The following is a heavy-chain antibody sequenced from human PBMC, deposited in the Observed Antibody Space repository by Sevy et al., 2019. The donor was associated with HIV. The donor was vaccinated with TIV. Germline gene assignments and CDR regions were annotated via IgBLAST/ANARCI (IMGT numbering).Heavy chain of an antibody. CDR1: GFTFSSYA. Sequence: GGSLRLSCAASGFTFSSYAMHWVRQAPGKGLEWVAVISYDGSNKYYADSVKGRFTISRDNSKNKLYLQMNSLRAEDTAVYYCARGGYYYDSSGYPNDFYYFDYWGQGTLVTVSS. J-gene: IGHJ4*02. CDR2: ISYDGSNK. D-gene: IGHD3-22*01. V-gene: IGHV3-30-3*01. CDR3: ARGGYYYDSSGYPNDFYYFDY.